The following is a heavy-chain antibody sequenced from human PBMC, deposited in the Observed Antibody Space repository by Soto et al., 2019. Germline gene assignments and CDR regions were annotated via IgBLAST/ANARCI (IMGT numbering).Heavy chain of an antibody. D-gene: IGHD6-6*01. CDR2: ISSNGVGT. Sequence: EVQLAEAGGALAQPGGSLRLSCAASAFTLRGYAMDWVRQAPGKGLEYVSGISSNGVGTYYANSVQGRFTISRDNSKNTVSLQMGSLRPEDMAVYYCARRARPDFYYMDVWGKGTTVTDS. CDR1: AFTLRGYA. CDR3: ARRARPDFYYMDV. V-gene: IGHV3-64*01. J-gene: IGHJ6*03.